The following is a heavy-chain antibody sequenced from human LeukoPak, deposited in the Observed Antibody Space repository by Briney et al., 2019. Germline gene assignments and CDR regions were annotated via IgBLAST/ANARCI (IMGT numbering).Heavy chain of an antibody. V-gene: IGHV4-39*01. CDR1: GGSISSSSYY. CDR3: ARVDGSGSYYIT. D-gene: IGHD3-10*01. Sequence: SETLSLTCTVSGGSISSSSYYWGWIRQPPGKGLEWIGSIYYSGSTYYNPSLKSRVTISVDTSKNQFSLKLSSVTAADTAVYYCARVDGSGSYYITGGQGTLVTVSS. J-gene: IGHJ4*02. CDR2: IYYSGST.